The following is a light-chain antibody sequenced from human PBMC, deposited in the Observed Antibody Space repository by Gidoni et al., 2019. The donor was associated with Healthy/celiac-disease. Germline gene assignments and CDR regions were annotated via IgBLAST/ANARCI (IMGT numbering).Light chain of an antibody. CDR1: QSISSW. CDR3: QQYNSYPGT. V-gene: IGKV1-5*03. J-gene: IGKJ1*01. CDR2: KAS. Sequence: DIQMTQSPSTLSASVGARVTLTCRASQSISSWFAWYQQKPGEAPKLLIYKASSVESGVPSRCGGSGSGTEFTLTISSLQPDDFATYYCQQYNSYPGTFGQGTKVEIK.